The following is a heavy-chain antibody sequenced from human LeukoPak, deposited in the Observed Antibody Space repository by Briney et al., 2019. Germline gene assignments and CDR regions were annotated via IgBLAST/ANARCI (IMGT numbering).Heavy chain of an antibody. J-gene: IGHJ6*02. Sequence: SQTLSLTCTVSGGSISSGGYYWSWIRQHPGKGLEWNGYIYYSGSTYYNPSLKSRVTISVDTSKNQFSLKLSSVTAADTAVYYCARSPAGSGSYDYYYYYGMDVWGQGTTVTVSS. CDR2: IYYSGST. V-gene: IGHV4-31*03. CDR1: GGSISSGGYY. D-gene: IGHD3-10*01. CDR3: ARSPAGSGSYDYYYYYGMDV.